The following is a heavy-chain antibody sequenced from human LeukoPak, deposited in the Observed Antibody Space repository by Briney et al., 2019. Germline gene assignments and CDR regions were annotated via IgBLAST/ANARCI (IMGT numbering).Heavy chain of an antibody. CDR1: GYTFTGYY. CDR2: ISPNSGGT. V-gene: IGHV1-2*02. CDR3: ARSHDFWSGTDFDY. J-gene: IGHJ4*02. D-gene: IGHD3-3*01. Sequence: ASVKVSCKASGYTFTGYYMHWVRQAPGQGLEWMGWISPNSGGTNYAQKFQGRVTMTRDTSISTAYMELSRLRSDDTAVYYCARSHDFWSGTDFDYWGQGTLVTVSS.